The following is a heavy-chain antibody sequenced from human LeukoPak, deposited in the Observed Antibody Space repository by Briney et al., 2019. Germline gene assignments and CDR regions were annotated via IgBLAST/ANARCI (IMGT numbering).Heavy chain of an antibody. J-gene: IGHJ4*02. CDR1: GFTFMNYA. V-gene: IGHV3-23*01. CDR2: ISGSGGST. D-gene: IGHD2-2*01. Sequence: GGSLRLSCATSGFTFMNYAMSWVRQAPGKGLEWVSGISGSGGSTYYADSLKGRFTISRDNSKDTLYVQMNSLGAEDTAVYYCARLYCSSTSCYYDYWGQGTLVTVSS. CDR3: ARLYCSSTSCYYDY.